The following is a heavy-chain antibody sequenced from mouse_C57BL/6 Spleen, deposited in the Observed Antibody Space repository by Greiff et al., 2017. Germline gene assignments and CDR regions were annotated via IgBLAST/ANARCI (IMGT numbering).Heavy chain of an antibody. Sequence: QVQLQQSGPELVKPGASVKLSCKASGYTFTTYDINWGKQRPGQGLEWNGWVYPRDGSTKYNEKFKGKATLTVDTSSSTGYRELNRLSFEDSSVYFGARWGITTVVPSYWYFDVWGTGTTVTVSS. J-gene: IGHJ1*03. V-gene: IGHV1-85*01. D-gene: IGHD1-1*01. CDR3: ARWGITTVVPSYWYFDV. CDR2: VYPRDGST. CDR1: GYTFTTYD.